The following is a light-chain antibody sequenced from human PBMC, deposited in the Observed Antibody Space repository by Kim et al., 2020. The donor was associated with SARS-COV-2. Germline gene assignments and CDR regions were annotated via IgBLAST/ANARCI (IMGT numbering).Light chain of an antibody. V-gene: IGKV3-15*01. CDR3: QQDNDWAWT. CDR1: QSVGSV. CDR2: GAS. J-gene: IGKJ1*01. Sequence: EIVMTQSPATLSVAPGESATLSCRASQSVGSVLAWYQQKPGQAPRLLIYGASNRATGVPARFSGSGSGTEFTLTITSLQSEDFGVYYCQQDNDWAWTCGLGTTVDIK.